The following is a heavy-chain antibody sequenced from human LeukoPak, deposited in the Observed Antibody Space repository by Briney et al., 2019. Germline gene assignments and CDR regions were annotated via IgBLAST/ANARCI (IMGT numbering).Heavy chain of an antibody. V-gene: IGHV3-23*01. CDR1: GFTFSSYG. CDR2: ISGSGGST. D-gene: IGHD4-17*01. CDR3: ARGSVPYYYYYMDV. J-gene: IGHJ6*03. Sequence: PGGSLRLSCAATGFTFSSYGMSWVRPAPGKGLEWVSAISGSGGSTYYADSVKGRFTISRDNAKNSLSLQMNSLRAEDTAVYYCARGSVPYYYYYMDVWGKGTTVTISS.